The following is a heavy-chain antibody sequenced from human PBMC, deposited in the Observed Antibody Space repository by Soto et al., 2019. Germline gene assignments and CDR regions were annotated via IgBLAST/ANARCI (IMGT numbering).Heavy chain of an antibody. D-gene: IGHD3-22*01. CDR1: GGSFSGYY. CDR3: ARAVGYYDSSGYFLFDY. Sequence: SETLSLTCAVYGGSFSGYYWSWIRQPPGKGLEWIGEINHSGSTNYNPSLKSRVTISVDTSKNQFSLKLSSVTAADTAVYYCARAVGYYDSSGYFLFDYWGQGTLVTVSS. J-gene: IGHJ4*02. CDR2: INHSGST. V-gene: IGHV4-34*01.